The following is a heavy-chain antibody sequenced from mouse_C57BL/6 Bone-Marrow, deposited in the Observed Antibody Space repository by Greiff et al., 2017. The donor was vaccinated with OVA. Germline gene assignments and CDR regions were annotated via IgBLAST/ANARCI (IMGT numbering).Heavy chain of an antibody. V-gene: IGHV1-81*01. J-gene: IGHJ1*03. D-gene: IGHD2-5*01. CDR1: GYTFTSYG. Sequence: QVQLQQSGAELARPGASVKLSCKASGYTFTSYGISWVKQRTGQGLEWIGEIYPRSGSTYYNEKFKGKATLTADKSSSTAYMELRSLTSEDSAVYFCARPPTIVTHWYFDVWGTGTTVTVSS. CDR3: ARPPTIVTHWYFDV. CDR2: IYPRSGST.